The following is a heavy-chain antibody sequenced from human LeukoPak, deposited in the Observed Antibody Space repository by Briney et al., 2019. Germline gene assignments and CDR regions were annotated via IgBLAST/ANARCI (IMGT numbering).Heavy chain of an antibody. J-gene: IGHJ6*03. CDR2: VYTSGST. CDR1: GGSISTYY. D-gene: IGHD3-22*01. CDR3: ARDRFDDSSGYYYHYYYYMDV. Sequence: SETLSLTCTVSGGSISTYYWSWIRQPADKGLEWIGRVYTSGSTNYNPSLKSRVTMSVDTSKNQFSLKLSSVTAADTAVYYCARDRFDDSSGYYYHYYYYMDVWGKGTTVTVSS. V-gene: IGHV4-4*07.